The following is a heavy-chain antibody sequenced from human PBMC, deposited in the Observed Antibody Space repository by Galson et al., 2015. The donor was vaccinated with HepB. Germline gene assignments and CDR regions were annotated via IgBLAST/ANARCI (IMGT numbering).Heavy chain of an antibody. CDR2: IRSKAYGGTT. CDR3: TIPIMITFGGVIAPGAFDI. V-gene: IGHV3-49*04. D-gene: IGHD3-16*02. Sequence: SLRLSCAASGFTFGDYAMSWVRQAPGKGLEWVGFIRSKAYGGTTEYAASVKGRFTISRDDSKSIAYLQMNSLKTEDTAVYYCTIPIMITFGGVIAPGAFDIWGQGTMVTVSS. J-gene: IGHJ3*02. CDR1: GFTFGDYA.